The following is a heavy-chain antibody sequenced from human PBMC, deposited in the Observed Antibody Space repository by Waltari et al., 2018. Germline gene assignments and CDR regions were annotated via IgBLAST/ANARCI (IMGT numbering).Heavy chain of an antibody. D-gene: IGHD3-22*01. Sequence: QVQLVESGGGVVQPGRSLRLSCAASGFTFSSYGMHWVRQAPGKGLEWVAVIWYDGSNKYYADAVKSVFTISRDNSKDTRYLQMNSLNAEDTAVYYCITDDSSGLLDYWGQGTLITVSS. CDR2: IWYDGSNK. V-gene: IGHV3-33*01. CDR3: ITDDSSGLLDY. CDR1: GFTFSSYG. J-gene: IGHJ4*02.